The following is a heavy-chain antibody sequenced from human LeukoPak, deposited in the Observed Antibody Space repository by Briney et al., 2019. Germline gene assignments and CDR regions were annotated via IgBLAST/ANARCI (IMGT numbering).Heavy chain of an antibody. V-gene: IGHV4-4*07. CDR2: IYTSGST. D-gene: IGHD5-12*01. CDR1: GGSISSYY. Sequence: SETLSLTCTVSGGSISSYYWSWIRQPAIKGLEWIGRIYTSGSTNYNPSLKSRVTMSVDTSKNQFSLKLSSVTAADTAVYYCARGSYTGYDSHGFDIWGQGTMVTVSS. J-gene: IGHJ3*02. CDR3: ARGSYTGYDSHGFDI.